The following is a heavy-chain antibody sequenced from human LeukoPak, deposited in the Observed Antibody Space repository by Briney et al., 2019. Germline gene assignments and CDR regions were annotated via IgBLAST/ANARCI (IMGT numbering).Heavy chain of an antibody. D-gene: IGHD5-18*01. CDR3: ARDLAYSRLDY. V-gene: IGHV3-7*01. CDR2: INPDGNKK. Sequence: QPGGSLRLSCAVSGLTFSSSWMDWARQAPGKGLEWVASINPDGNKKYSADSVKGRFTISRDNAENSLYLQMNSLRVEDTAFYYCARDLAYSRLDYWGQGMLVTVSS. J-gene: IGHJ4*02. CDR1: GLTFSSSW.